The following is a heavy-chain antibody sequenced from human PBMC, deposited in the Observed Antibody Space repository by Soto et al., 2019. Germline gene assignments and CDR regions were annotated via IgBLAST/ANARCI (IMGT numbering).Heavy chain of an antibody. Sequence: TLSLTCPVSGGSISSGDYYWSWIRQPPGKGLEWIGYIYYSGSTYYNPSLKSRVTISVDTSKNQFSLKLSSVTAADTAVYFCARGRYCLTGRCFPNWFDSWGQGALVTVSS. CDR1: GGSISSGDYY. CDR2: IYYSGST. D-gene: IGHD7-27*01. CDR3: ARGRYCLTGRCFPNWFDS. V-gene: IGHV4-30-4*01. J-gene: IGHJ5*01.